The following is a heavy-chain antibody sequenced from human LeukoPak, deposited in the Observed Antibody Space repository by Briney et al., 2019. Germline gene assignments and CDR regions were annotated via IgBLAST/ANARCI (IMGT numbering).Heavy chain of an antibody. V-gene: IGHV3-53*01. CDR3: ARRYFDWLLYGMDV. CDR1: GFTVSSNY. CDR2: IYSGGST. Sequence: GGSLRLSCAASGFTVSSNYMSWVRQAPGKGLEWVSVIYSGGSTYYADSVKGRFTISRDNSENTLYLQMNSLRAEDTAVYYCARRYFDWLLYGMDVWGKGTTVTVSS. J-gene: IGHJ6*04. D-gene: IGHD3-9*01.